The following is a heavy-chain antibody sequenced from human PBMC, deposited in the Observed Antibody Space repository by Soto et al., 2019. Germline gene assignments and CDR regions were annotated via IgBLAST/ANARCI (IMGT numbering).Heavy chain of an antibody. D-gene: IGHD2-15*01. CDR2: IYYSGST. J-gene: IGHJ6*03. V-gene: IGHV4-59*08. CDR1: GGSISSYY. Sequence: SETLSLTCTVSGGSISSYYWSWIRQPPGKGLEWIGYIYYSGSTNYNPSLKSRVTISVDTSKNRFSLKLSSVTAADTAVYYCARSSVGGYYYYYYMDVWGKGTTVTVSS. CDR3: ARSSVGGYYYYYYMDV.